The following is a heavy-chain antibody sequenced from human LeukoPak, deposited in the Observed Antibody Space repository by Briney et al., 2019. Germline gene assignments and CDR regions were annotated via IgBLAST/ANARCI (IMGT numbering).Heavy chain of an antibody. J-gene: IGHJ4*02. CDR2: ISGSGGST. D-gene: IGHD2-21*02. CDR3: AAGLIMVTAFDY. V-gene: IGHV3-23*01. Sequence: QPRGSLRLSCAASGFTFSSYAMSWVRQAPGKGLEWVSGISGSGGSTYHADSVKGRFTISRDNAKNTLYLHMNSLRGEDTAVYYCAAGLIMVTAFDYWGQGTRVTVSS. CDR1: GFTFSSYA.